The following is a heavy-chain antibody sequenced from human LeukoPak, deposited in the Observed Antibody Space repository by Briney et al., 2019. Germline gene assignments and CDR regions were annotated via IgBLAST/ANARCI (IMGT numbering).Heavy chain of an antibody. CDR1: GFTFSSYA. CDR2: ISGSGGAT. CDR3: AKNVGSATPKSFDY. Sequence: GGSLRLSCAASGFTFSSYAMSWVRQAPGKGLEWVSGISGSGGATYYADSVKGRFTISRDNSKNTLYLQMNSLRAEDTAVYYCAKNVGSATPKSFDYWGQGTLVPVSS. D-gene: IGHD1-26*01. V-gene: IGHV3-23*01. J-gene: IGHJ4*02.